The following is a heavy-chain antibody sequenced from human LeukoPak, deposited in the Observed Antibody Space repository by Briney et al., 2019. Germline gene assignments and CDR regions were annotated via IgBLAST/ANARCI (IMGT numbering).Heavy chain of an antibody. V-gene: IGHV5-10-1*01. Sequence: GESLQISCKGSGSSFTSSWISWVRQMPGKGLEWMGRIDPSDSYTNYSPSFQGHVTISADKSISTAYLQWSSLKASDTAMYYCARGGTGYPFDYWGQGTLVTVSS. J-gene: IGHJ4*02. CDR2: IDPSDSYT. CDR1: GSSFTSSW. CDR3: ARGGTGYPFDY. D-gene: IGHD1-26*01.